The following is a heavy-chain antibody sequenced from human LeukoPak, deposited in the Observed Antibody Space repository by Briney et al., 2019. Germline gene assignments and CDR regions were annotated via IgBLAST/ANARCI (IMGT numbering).Heavy chain of an antibody. J-gene: IGHJ4*02. D-gene: IGHD3-10*01. CDR1: GFTVSSKY. CDR2: FYSGGDST. CDR3: ARHPFMVRGVIITLYFDY. V-gene: IGHV3-66*04. Sequence: GGSLRLSCAASGFTVSSKYMSWVRQAPGKGLEWVSIFYSGGDSTYYADSGKGRFTISRDNSKNTLYLQMNNLRAEDTAVYYCARHPFMVRGVIITLYFDYWGQGTLVTVSS.